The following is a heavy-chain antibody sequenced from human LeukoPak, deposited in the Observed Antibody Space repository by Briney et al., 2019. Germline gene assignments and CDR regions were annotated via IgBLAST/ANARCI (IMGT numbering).Heavy chain of an antibody. CDR1: GFTFNNYC. CDR3: AKGVRQGATCYQFFDI. J-gene: IGHJ3*02. V-gene: IGHV3-7*01. CDR2: IKHDGSET. D-gene: IGHD2-2*01. Sequence: PGGSLRLSCAASGFTFNNYCMTWVRQAPGKGLEWVTSIKHDGSETFYVDSVKGRFTISRDNTANSLYLQMNSLRAEDTALYHCAKGVRQGATCYQFFDIWGQGIMVTVSS.